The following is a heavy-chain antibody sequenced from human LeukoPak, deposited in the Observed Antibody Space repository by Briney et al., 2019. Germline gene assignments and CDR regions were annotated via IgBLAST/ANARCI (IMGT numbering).Heavy chain of an antibody. CDR2: ISWNSGSI. V-gene: IGHV3-9*03. CDR3: AKGASYYDFWSGMDV. Sequence: PGGSLRLSCAASGFTFDDYAMHWVRQAPGKGLEWVSGISWNSGSIGYADSVKGRFTISRDNAKNSLYLQMNSLRAEDMALYYCAKGASYYDFWSGMDVWGKGTTVTVSS. J-gene: IGHJ6*03. CDR1: GFTFDDYA. D-gene: IGHD3-3*01.